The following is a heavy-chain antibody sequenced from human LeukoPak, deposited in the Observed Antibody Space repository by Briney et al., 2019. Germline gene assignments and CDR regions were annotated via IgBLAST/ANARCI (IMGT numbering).Heavy chain of an antibody. D-gene: IGHD2-21*01. V-gene: IGHV3-33*01. Sequence: GGSLRLSCAASGFTFSSYGMHWVRQAPGKGLEWVAVIWYDGSNKYYADSVKGRFTISRDNSKNTPYLQMNSLRAEDTAVYYCAREVRDGYFDYWGQGTLVTVSS. CDR3: AREVRDGYFDY. CDR1: GFTFSSYG. CDR2: IWYDGSNK. J-gene: IGHJ4*02.